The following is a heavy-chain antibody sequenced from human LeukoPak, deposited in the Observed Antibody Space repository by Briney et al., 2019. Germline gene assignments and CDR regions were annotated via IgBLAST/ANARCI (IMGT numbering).Heavy chain of an antibody. CDR1: GFTFSSNG. D-gene: IGHD4-11*01. Sequence: PGGSLRLSCAASGFTFSSNGMHWVRQAPGKGLEWVGIIWYDGSNKYYADSVKGRFTISRDNSKNTLYLQMNSLRVEDTAVYYCARPYYSNYYYYGMDVWGRGTTVTVSS. V-gene: IGHV3-33*01. CDR2: IWYDGSNK. J-gene: IGHJ6*02. CDR3: ARPYYSNYYYYGMDV.